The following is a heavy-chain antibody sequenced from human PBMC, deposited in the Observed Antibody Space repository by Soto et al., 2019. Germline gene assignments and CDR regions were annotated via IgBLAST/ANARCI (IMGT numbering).Heavy chain of an antibody. CDR1: GGSISSGDYY. Sequence: PSETLSLTCTVSGGSISSGDYYWSWIRQPPGKGLEWIGYIYYSGSTYYNPSLKSRVTISVDTSKNQFSLKLSSVTAADTAVYYCARNFPIAADGTAWFDPWGQGTLVNV. V-gene: IGHV4-30-4*01. J-gene: IGHJ5*02. D-gene: IGHD6-13*01. CDR3: ARNFPIAADGTAWFDP. CDR2: IYYSGST.